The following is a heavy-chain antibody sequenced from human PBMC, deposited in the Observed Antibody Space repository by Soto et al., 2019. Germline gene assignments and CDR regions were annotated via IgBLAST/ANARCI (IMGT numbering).Heavy chain of an antibody. J-gene: IGHJ4*02. Sequence: ASVKVSCKASGFTFTSSAVQWVRQARGQRLEWIGWIVVGSGNTNYAQKFQERVTITRDMSTSTAYMELSSLRSEDTAVYYCAAVSVGATTTDYWGQGTLVTVSS. CDR1: GFTFTSSA. CDR2: IVVGSGNT. D-gene: IGHD1-26*01. V-gene: IGHV1-58*01. CDR3: AAVSVGATTTDY.